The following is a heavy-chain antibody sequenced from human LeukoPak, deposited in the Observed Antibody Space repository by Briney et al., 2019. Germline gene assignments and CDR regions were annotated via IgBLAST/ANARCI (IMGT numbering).Heavy chain of an antibody. CDR2: IKQDGSEK. CDR3: ARERVVTRYFDY. CDR1: GFTFSNYW. J-gene: IGHJ4*02. V-gene: IGHV3-7*01. Sequence: PGGSLRLSCAASGFTFSNYWMIWVRQAPGKGLEWVANIKQDGSEKYYVDSVKGRFTISRDNAKNSLYLQMNSLGAEDTAVYYCARERVVTRYFDYWGQGTLVTVSS. D-gene: IGHD2-15*01.